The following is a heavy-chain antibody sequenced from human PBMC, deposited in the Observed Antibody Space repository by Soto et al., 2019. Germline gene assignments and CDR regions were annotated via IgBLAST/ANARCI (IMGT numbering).Heavy chain of an antibody. CDR1: GGSFSGYY. CDR2: INHSGST. Sequence: SDTLSLTCAVYGGSFSGYYWSWIRQPPGKGLEWIGEINHSGSTNYNPSLKSRVTISVDTSKNQFSLKLSSVTAADTAVYYCARGVQRWPSKQLGPWGQGTRITVSS. J-gene: IGHJ5*02. CDR3: ARGVQRWPSKQLGP. D-gene: IGHD5-18*01. V-gene: IGHV4-34*01.